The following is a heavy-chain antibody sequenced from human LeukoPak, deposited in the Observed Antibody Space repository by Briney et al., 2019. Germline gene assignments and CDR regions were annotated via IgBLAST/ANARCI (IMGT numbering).Heavy chain of an antibody. CDR3: TTDPGDFPDY. CDR1: GLNFNNAW. J-gene: IGHJ4*02. CDR2: IKNKADGGTA. V-gene: IGHV3-15*01. D-gene: IGHD4-17*01. Sequence: GGSLRLSSAASGLNFNNAWMCWVREALRKGRGWVGRIKNKADGGTADYAAPVKGRFTISRDDSRNTLFLQMNRLKTEDTAMYYCTTDPGDFPDYSGQGTLVTVSS.